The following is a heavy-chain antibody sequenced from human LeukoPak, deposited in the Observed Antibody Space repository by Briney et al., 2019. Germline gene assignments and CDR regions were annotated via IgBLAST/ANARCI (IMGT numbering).Heavy chain of an antibody. CDR2: IYSGGST. Sequence: GGSLRLSCAASGFTVSSNYMSWVRQAPGKGLEWVSVIYSGGSTYYADSVKGRFTISRDNSKNTLYLQMNSLRAEDTAVYYCARDGDDSGYADFDYWGQGTLVTVSS. J-gene: IGHJ4*02. CDR3: ARDGDDSGYADFDY. V-gene: IGHV3-53*05. CDR1: GFTVSSNY. D-gene: IGHD3-22*01.